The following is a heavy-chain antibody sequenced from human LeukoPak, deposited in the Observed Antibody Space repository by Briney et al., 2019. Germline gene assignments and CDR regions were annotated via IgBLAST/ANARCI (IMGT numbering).Heavy chain of an antibody. Sequence: GGSLRLSCAASGFAFSSFWMSWVRQAPGKGLEWVANIKKDGSQKYYVDSVEGRFTISRDNAKNSLYLQMDSLRVDDTAVYYCTRVFGGYDVSDYWGQGTLVTVSS. J-gene: IGHJ4*02. V-gene: IGHV3-7*03. CDR2: IKKDGSQK. CDR3: TRVFGGYDVSDY. CDR1: GFAFSSFW. D-gene: IGHD3-3*01.